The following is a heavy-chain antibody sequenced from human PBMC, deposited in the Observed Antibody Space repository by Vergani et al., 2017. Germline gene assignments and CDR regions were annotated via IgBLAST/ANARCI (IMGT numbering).Heavy chain of an antibody. D-gene: IGHD2-2*01. Sequence: QVQLQESAPGLVKPSETLSLTCTVSGGSISSYYWSWIRQPAGKGLEWIGRIYPRGSTNYNPSLKSRVTMSLDPSKNQFSLKLSSVTAADTAMYYCARDLVGYFSSTSCVWYFYRWGRGTLLTVYS. J-gene: IGHJ2*01. CDR1: GGSISSYY. CDR2: IYPRGST. CDR3: ARDLVGYFSSTSCVWYFYR. V-gene: IGHV4-4*07.